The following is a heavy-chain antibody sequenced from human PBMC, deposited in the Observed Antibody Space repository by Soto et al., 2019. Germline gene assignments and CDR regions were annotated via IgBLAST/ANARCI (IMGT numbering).Heavy chain of an antibody. CDR2: ITPIFGTP. Sequence: ASVKVSCKASGGTFSSYAINWVRQAPGQGLEWMGGITPIFGTPNYAQKFQGRVTITADESTSTAYMELSSLRSEDTAVYYCARGLSGASAYFDYWGQGTLVTVSS. D-gene: IGHD3-10*01. J-gene: IGHJ4*02. CDR3: ARGLSGASAYFDY. V-gene: IGHV1-69*13. CDR1: GGTFSSYA.